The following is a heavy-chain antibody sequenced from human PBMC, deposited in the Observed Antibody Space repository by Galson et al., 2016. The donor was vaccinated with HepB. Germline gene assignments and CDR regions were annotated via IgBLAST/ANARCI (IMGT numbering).Heavy chain of an antibody. D-gene: IGHD2/OR15-2a*01. CDR3: ASQGSNFGFFDS. CDR2: VYHRGGT. J-gene: IGHJ4*02. Sequence: TLSLTCVVSGGSVTSDDYSWSWIRQPPGGRLEWIGYVYHRGGTHYNPSLMGRATMSLDKYKNQFSLKMSSVTAADTAVYYCASQGSNFGFFDSWGQGALFAVAA. CDR1: GGSVTSDDYS. V-gene: IGHV4-30-2*01.